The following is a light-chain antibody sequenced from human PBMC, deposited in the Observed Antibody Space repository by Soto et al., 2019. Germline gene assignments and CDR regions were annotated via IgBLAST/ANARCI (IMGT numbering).Light chain of an antibody. V-gene: IGKV3D-15*01. CDR3: QHRLDCVVT. J-gene: IGKJ5*01. CDR1: QSVGSN. CDR2: DAS. Sequence: RACQSVGSNLAWYQQKPGQAASLLIYDASSRATGIPARFFVSVSWTDYTVSMRSLQSRHSAVYYCQHRLDCVVTFGQGTRLEIK.